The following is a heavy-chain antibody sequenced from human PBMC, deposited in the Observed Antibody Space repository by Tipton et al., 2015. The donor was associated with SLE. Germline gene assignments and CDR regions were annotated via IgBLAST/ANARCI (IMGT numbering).Heavy chain of an antibody. Sequence: QLVQSGVEVTKPGDSLKISCKGSGYSFSNYWIGWVRQMPGKGLEWMGIIYPGDADTKYSPSLQGRVTISADTSVSTAYLQLSSLKASDTAVYYCARSSVLLVVHPDAFDIWGHGTMVTVSS. CDR3: ARSSVLLVVHPDAFDI. CDR2: IYPGDADT. V-gene: IGHV5-51*03. J-gene: IGHJ3*02. D-gene: IGHD2-21*01. CDR1: GYSFSNYW.